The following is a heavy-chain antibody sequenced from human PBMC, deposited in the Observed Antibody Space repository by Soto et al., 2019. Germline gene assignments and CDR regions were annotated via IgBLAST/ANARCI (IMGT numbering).Heavy chain of an antibody. D-gene: IGHD2-15*01. CDR1: GFTFDDYA. CDR2: ISWNSGSI. J-gene: IGHJ4*01. Sequence: EVQLVESGGGLVQPGRSLRLSCEASGFTFDDYAMHWVRQAPGKGLEWVSGISWNSGSIGYADSVKGRFTISRDNAKNSLYLQMNSLRAEDTALYYCAKGLDIVVVVAVFDYWRHGTLVTVSS. CDR3: AKGLDIVVVVAVFDY. V-gene: IGHV3-9*01.